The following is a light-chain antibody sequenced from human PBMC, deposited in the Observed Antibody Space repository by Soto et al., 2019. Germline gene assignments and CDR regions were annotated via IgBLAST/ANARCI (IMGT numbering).Light chain of an antibody. V-gene: IGKV3-20*01. J-gene: IGKJ3*01. CDR1: QSINNRY. CDR2: GAS. CDR3: QQFGSSPGFT. Sequence: EIVLTQSPGTLSLSPGERATLSCRASQSINNRYLAWYQQKPGQAPRLLIYGASSRATGIPDRFSGSGSGTYFTLTISRLEPEDFAVYYCQQFGSSPGFTFGPGTKVYMK.